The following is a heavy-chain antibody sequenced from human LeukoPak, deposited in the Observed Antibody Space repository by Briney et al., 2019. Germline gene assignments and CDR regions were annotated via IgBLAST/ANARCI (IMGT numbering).Heavy chain of an antibody. CDR1: GFTFSTYA. D-gene: IGHD3-22*01. CDR3: AKSPRDNSDYYLFDH. V-gene: IGHV3-23*01. J-gene: IGHJ4*02. Sequence: GGSLRLSCAASGFTFSTYAMTWVRQAPGKGLEWVSGISGSGGSRYYADSVKGRVTISRDNSKNTLYLQMNTLRVEDTAVYYCAKSPRDNSDYYLFDHWGQGTLVTVSS. CDR2: ISGSGGSR.